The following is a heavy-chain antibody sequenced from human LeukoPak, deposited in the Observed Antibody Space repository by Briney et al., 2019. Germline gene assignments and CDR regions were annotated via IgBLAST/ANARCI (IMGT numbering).Heavy chain of an antibody. D-gene: IGHD3-3*01. CDR2: IYSGGST. CDR1: GFTVSSNY. V-gene: IGHV3-66*01. CDR3: ARGRYDFWTPLADY. J-gene: IGHJ4*02. Sequence: GGSLRLSCAASGFTVSSNYMSWVRQAPGKGLEWVSVIYSGGSTYYADSVKGGFTISRDNSKNTLHLQMNSLRAEDTAVYYCARGRYDFWTPLADYWGQGTLVTVSS.